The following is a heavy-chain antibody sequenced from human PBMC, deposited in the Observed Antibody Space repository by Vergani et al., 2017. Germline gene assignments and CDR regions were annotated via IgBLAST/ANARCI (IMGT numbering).Heavy chain of an antibody. CDR3: ARVDTAMVHDYYYGMDV. CDR1: GYTFTSYG. CDR2: IIPIFGTP. D-gene: IGHD5-18*01. J-gene: IGHJ6*02. Sequence: QVQLVQSGAEVKKPGASVKVSCKASGYTFTSYGISWVRQAPGQGLEWMGGIIPIFGTPNYAQKFQGRVTITADKSTSTAYMELSSLRSEDTAVYYCARVDTAMVHDYYYGMDVWGQGTTVTVSS. V-gene: IGHV1-69*06.